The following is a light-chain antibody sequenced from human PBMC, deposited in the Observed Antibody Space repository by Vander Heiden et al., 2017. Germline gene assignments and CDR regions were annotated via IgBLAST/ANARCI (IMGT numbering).Light chain of an antibody. V-gene: IGKV3-15*01. CDR1: QSVSSN. CDR2: DAS. Sequence: EIVMTQFPATLSVSPGETARLSSRASQSVSSNLAWYQQKPGQAPRLLIYDASTRATGIPARFSGSGSGTEFTLTISSLQSEDFVVYYCQQDNNWPRTFGQGTKLEIK. CDR3: QQDNNWPRT. J-gene: IGKJ2*01.